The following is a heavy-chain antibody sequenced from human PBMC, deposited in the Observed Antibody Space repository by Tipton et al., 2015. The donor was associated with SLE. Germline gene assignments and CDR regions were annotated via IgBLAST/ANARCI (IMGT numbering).Heavy chain of an antibody. Sequence: TLSLTCTVSSGSVSSGGYSWSWIRQHPGKGLEWIGYIYYSGVTHYNPSLKSRVNISADTSNNQFSLKLISVTAADTAVYYCARDNGGYGDFDYWGQGTLVTVSS. D-gene: IGHD1-1*01. CDR1: SGSVSSGGYS. V-gene: IGHV4-31*03. J-gene: IGHJ4*02. CDR2: IYYSGVT. CDR3: ARDNGGYGDFDY.